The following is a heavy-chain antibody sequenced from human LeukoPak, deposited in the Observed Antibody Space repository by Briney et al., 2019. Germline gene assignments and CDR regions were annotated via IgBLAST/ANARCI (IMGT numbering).Heavy chain of an antibody. V-gene: IGHV3-48*03. CDR2: IDGSGSSI. Sequence: GGSLRLSCAGSGFTFRNYEMNWVRQAPGKGLEWVSYIDGSGSSIYYVDSVKGRFTTSRDNAKNSLYLQMNSLRAEDTAVYYCARDLSTVGATAFDICGQGTMVTVSS. J-gene: IGHJ3*02. CDR3: ARDLSTVGATAFDI. D-gene: IGHD1-26*01. CDR1: GFTFRNYE.